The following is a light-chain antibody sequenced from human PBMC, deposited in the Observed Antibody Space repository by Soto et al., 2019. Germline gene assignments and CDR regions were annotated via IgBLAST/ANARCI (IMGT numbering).Light chain of an antibody. CDR3: QQYDTSPPMYT. CDR2: GAS. CDR1: QSVSSSY. Sequence: EIVLTQSPGTLSLSPGERATLSCRASQSVSSSYLAWYQQKPGQAPRLLIYGASSRATGIPDRFSGSVSGTDFTLTISRLEPEDFAVYYCQQYDTSPPMYTFGQGTKLEIK. J-gene: IGKJ2*01. V-gene: IGKV3-20*01.